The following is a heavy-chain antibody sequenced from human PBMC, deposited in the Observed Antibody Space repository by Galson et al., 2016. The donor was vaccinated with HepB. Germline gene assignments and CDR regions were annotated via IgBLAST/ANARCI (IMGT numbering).Heavy chain of an antibody. J-gene: IGHJ3*02. D-gene: IGHD2-15*01. CDR3: AKEANPVGYCDGSICFRAFNI. CDR1: GGTFGAYG. V-gene: IGHV1-69*10. Sequence: SVKVSCKASGGTFGAYGISWVRQAPGQGLEWMGGIIPIFGIANYTQKFQGRVTITADKSTSIAYMDLTSLRSEDTAMYYCAKEANPVGYCDGSICFRAFNIWGQGTMVTVSS. CDR2: IIPIFGIA.